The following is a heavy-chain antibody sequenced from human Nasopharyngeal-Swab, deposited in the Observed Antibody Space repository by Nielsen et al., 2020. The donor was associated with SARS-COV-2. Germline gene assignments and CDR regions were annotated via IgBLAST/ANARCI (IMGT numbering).Heavy chain of an antibody. D-gene: IGHD2-21*02. CDR3: ARGGQRHIVVVTANNWFDP. Sequence: ASVKVSCKASGYTFTSYYMNWVRQAPGQGLEWMGIINPSGGSTSYAQKFQGRVTMTRDTSTSTVYMELSSLRSEDTAVYYCARGGQRHIVVVTANNWFDPWGQGTLVTVSS. V-gene: IGHV1-46*01. J-gene: IGHJ5*02. CDR2: INPSGGST. CDR1: GYTFTSYY.